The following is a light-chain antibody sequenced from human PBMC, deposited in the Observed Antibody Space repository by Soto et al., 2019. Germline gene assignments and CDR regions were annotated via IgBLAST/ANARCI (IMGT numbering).Light chain of an antibody. CDR2: LNIDGSH. CDR1: SGHSSYA. CDR3: QTWVTGIVV. Sequence: QPVLTQSPSASASLGASVKLTCTLSSGHSSYAIAWHQHQTEKGPRYLMNLNIDGSHSKGDGIPDRFSGSSSGAERYLTISSLQSEDEADYYCQTWVTGIVVFGGGTKLPVL. V-gene: IGLV4-69*01. J-gene: IGLJ2*01.